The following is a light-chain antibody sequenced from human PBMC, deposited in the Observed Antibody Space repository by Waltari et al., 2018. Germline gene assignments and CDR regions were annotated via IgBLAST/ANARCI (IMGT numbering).Light chain of an antibody. CDR2: DAS. Sequence: ETVLTQSPATLSLSPGGRATLACRASESVITFLSWYQQRPGQAPRLLIYDASKRATGLPARFSGAGSGTDFILTISNLEPEDFALYFCEQRSSWPRTFGQGTKLEMK. CDR3: EQRSSWPRT. CDR1: ESVITF. V-gene: IGKV3-11*01. J-gene: IGKJ2*01.